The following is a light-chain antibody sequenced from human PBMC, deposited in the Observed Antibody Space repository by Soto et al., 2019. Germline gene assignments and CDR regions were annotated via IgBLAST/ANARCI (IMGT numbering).Light chain of an antibody. CDR3: QTWGTGIGV. CDR1: SGLSSYA. CDR2: LNSDGSH. Sequence: QPVLTQSPSASASLGASVKLTCTLSSGLSSYAIAWHQQQPEKGPRYLMKLNSDGSHSKGDGIPDRFSGSSSGAERYLTISSLQSEDEADYYCQTWGTGIGVFGGGTKLTVL. V-gene: IGLV4-69*01. J-gene: IGLJ2*01.